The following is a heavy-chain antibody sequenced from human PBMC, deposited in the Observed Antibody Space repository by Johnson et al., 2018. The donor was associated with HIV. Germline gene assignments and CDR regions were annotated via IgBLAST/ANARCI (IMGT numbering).Heavy chain of an antibody. J-gene: IGHJ3*02. Sequence: VQLVESGGGVVRPGGSLRLSCAASGFTFDDYAMHWVRQAPGKGLEWVSGISWHRGSIGYADSVKGRFTISRDNSKNTLFLQMNSLRAEDTAVYYCARGIQPDAFDIWGHGTTVTVSS. D-gene: IGHD2-2*01. V-gene: IGHV3-9*01. CDR1: GFTFDDYA. CDR3: ARGIQPDAFDI. CDR2: ISWHRGSI.